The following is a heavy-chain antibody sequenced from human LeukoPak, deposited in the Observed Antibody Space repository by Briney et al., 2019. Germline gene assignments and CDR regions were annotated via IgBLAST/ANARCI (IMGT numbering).Heavy chain of an antibody. J-gene: IGHJ4*02. V-gene: IGHV3-15*01. D-gene: IGHD3-16*01. CDR3: TTSSSGYAFDY. CDR1: GFTFSNAW. Sequence: GGSLGLSCAASGFTFSNAWMSWVRQAPGKGLEWVGRIKSKTDGGTTDYAAPVKGRFTISRDDSKNTLYLQMNSLKTEDTAVYYCTTSSSGYAFDYWGQGTLVTVSS. CDR2: IKSKTDGGTT.